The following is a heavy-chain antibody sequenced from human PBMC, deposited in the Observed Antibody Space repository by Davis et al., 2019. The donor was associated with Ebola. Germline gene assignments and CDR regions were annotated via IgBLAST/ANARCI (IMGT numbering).Heavy chain of an antibody. D-gene: IGHD3-3*01. CDR3: ARDPQFWSGYYAHYYGMDV. CDR2: ISAYNGNT. V-gene: IGHV1-18*04. J-gene: IGHJ6*02. CDR1: RYTFTSYY. Sequence: AASVKVSCKASRYTFTSYYMHWVRQAPGQGLEWMGWISAYNGNTNYAQKLQGRVTMTTDTSTSTAYMELRSLRSDDTAVYYCARDPQFWSGYYAHYYGMDVWGQGTTVTVSS.